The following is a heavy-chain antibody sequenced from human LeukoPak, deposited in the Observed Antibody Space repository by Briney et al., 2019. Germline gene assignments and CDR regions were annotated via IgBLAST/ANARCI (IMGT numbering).Heavy chain of an antibody. CDR2: IYYSGST. D-gene: IGHD6-13*01. J-gene: IGHJ4*02. CDR3: ARLGGLAAAGVRYFDY. Sequence: SETLSVTCTVSGGSISSGGYYWSWIRQHPGKGLEWIGYIYYSGSTYYNPSLKSRVTISVDTSKNQFSLKLSSVTAADTAVYYCARLGGLAAAGVRYFDYWGQGTLVTVSS. CDR1: GGSISSGGYY. V-gene: IGHV4-31*03.